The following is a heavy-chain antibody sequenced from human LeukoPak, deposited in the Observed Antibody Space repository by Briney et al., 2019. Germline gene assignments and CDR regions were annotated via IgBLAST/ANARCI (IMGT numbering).Heavy chain of an antibody. J-gene: IGHJ4*02. CDR2: IYESGTT. Sequence: PSETLSPTCAVYGESLNSYYWGWVRQPPGEGLEWIGEIYESGTTEYNPSLKSRVTISMVPSKQQFSLSLSSVTAADTAVYYCARGAWATRLGSWGLGTPVIVSS. CDR3: ARGAWATRLGS. CDR1: GESLNSYY. V-gene: IGHV4-34*01. D-gene: IGHD2-15*01.